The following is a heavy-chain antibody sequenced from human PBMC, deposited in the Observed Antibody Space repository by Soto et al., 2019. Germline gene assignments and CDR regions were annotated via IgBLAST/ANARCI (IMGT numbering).Heavy chain of an antibody. CDR2: IIPIFGTA. J-gene: IGHJ6*02. V-gene: IGHV1-69*06. Sequence: QVQLVQSGTEVKKPGSSVKVSCKASGGTFSSYAISWVRQAPGQGVEWMGEIIPIFGTANYAQKFQGRDTITADKSTTTAYMGLSSLRSEDTAVYYCASRYQLRGGMDVWGQGTTFTVSS. CDR3: ASRYQLRGGMDV. CDR1: GGTFSSYA. D-gene: IGHD2-2*01.